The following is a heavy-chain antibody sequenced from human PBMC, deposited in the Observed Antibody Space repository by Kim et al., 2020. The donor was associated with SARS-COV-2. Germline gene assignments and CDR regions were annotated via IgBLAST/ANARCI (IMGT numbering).Heavy chain of an antibody. D-gene: IGHD6-19*01. J-gene: IGHJ5*02. CDR3: ARHAEGSSGWYWWFDP. CDR1: GGSISSSSYY. V-gene: IGHV4-39*01. Sequence: SETLSLTCTVSGGSISSSSYYWGWIRQPPGKGLEWIGSIYYSGSTYYNPSLKSRVTISVDTSKNQFSLKLSSVTAADTAVYYCARHAEGSSGWYWWFDPWGQGTLVTVSS. CDR2: IYYSGST.